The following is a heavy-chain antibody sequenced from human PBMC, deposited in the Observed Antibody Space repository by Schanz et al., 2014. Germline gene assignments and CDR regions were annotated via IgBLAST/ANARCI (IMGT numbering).Heavy chain of an antibody. CDR3: AEDLTAVGVFDY. CDR1: GFTFSNYA. Sequence: VQLVDSGGGLVKPGGSLRLSCAASGFTFSNYAMGWVRQTPGKGLEWVSTLSGSGAGTFYADSMKGRFTISRNNSENTQHLQMNSRRAEDTAIYYGAEDLTAVGVFDYWGQGSLVTVSP. D-gene: IGHD6-13*01. CDR2: LSGSGAGT. J-gene: IGHJ4*02. V-gene: IGHV3-23*04.